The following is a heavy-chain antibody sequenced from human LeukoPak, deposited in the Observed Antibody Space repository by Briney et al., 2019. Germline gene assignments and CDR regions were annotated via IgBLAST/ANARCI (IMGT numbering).Heavy chain of an antibody. CDR1: GGTISSSSYY. D-gene: IGHD3-22*01. CDR2: IYYSGST. J-gene: IGHJ5*02. Sequence: KPSETLSLTCTVSGGTISSSSYYWGWIRQPPGKGLEWIGSIYYSGSTYYNPSLKSRVTISVDTSKNQFSLKLSSVTAADTAVYYCPRHVISVYYYDRSRPDWFDPWGQGTLVTVSS. V-gene: IGHV4-39*01. CDR3: PRHVISVYYYDRSRPDWFDP.